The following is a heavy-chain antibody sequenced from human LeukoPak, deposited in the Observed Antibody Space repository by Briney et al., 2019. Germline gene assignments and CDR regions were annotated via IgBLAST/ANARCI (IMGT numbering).Heavy chain of an antibody. Sequence: SETLSLPCAVYGHSFSGYYWGWIRQPPGKGLEGIGNIFYSGSTYYGPSLKSRLTISLDTSRNQFSLKLNAVTAADTAVYYCAKSNGYGLIDIWGQGTMVTVSS. CDR3: AKSNGYGLIDI. J-gene: IGHJ3*02. D-gene: IGHD3-10*01. CDR2: IFYSGST. V-gene: IGHV4-34*12. CDR1: GHSFSGYY.